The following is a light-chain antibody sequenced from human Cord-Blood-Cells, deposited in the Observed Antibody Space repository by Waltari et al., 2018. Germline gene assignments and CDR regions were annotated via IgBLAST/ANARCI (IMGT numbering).Light chain of an antibody. V-gene: IGKV3-20*01. CDR2: GAS. CDR3: QQYGSSPRT. J-gene: IGKJ1*01. Sequence: DIVLTQSTGTLSLSPAERATLSCRASQSVSSSYLAWYQQKPGQAPRLLIYGASSRATGIPDRFSGSGSGTDFTLTISRLEPEDFAVYYCQQYGSSPRTFGQGTKVEIK. CDR1: QSVSSSY.